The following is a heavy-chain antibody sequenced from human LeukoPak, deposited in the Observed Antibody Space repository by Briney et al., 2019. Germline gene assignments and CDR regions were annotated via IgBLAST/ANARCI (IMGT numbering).Heavy chain of an antibody. CDR2: IIPIFGTA. V-gene: IGHV1-69*13. CDR1: GGTFSSYA. CDR3: ARGAAAGTSTTDY. J-gene: IGHJ4*02. D-gene: IGHD6-13*01. Sequence: SVKVSCKASGGTFSSYAISWVRQAPGQGLEWMGGIIPIFGTANYAQRFQGRVTITADESTSTAYMELSSLRSEDTAVYYCARGAAAGTSTTDYWGQGTLVTVSS.